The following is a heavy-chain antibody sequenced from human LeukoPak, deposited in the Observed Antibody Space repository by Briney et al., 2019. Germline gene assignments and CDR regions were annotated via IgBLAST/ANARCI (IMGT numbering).Heavy chain of an antibody. J-gene: IGHJ4*02. CDR3: ARDRLGIPPDY. CDR1: SGSVSSGSSY. V-gene: IGHV4-61*01. D-gene: IGHD3-10*01. Sequence: SETLSLTCTVSSGSVSSGSSYWSWIRQPPGKGLEWIGYIYYRGSTNYNPSLKSRVTISIDTSKNQFSLKLSSVTAADTAVYYCARDRLGIPPDYWGQGTLVTVSS. CDR2: IYYRGST.